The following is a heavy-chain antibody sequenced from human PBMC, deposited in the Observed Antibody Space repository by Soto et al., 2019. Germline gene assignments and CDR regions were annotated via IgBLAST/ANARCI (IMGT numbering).Heavy chain of an antibody. CDR1: GFTFSSYA. V-gene: IGHV3-30-3*01. D-gene: IGHD6-13*01. J-gene: IGHJ5*02. CDR2: ISYDGSNK. CDR3: ARDLGLEAAVGWFDP. Sequence: QVQLVESGGGVVQPGRSLRLSCAASGFTFSSYAMHWVRQAPGKGLEWVAVISYDGSNKYYADSVKGRFTISRDNSKNTLYLQMNSLRAEDTAVYYCARDLGLEAAVGWFDPWGQGTLVTVSS.